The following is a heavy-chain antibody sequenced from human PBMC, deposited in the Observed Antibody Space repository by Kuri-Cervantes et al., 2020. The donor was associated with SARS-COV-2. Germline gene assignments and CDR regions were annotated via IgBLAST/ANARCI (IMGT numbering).Heavy chain of an antibody. CDR3: AKDLLGGLHPFDY. CDR1: GFTFSSYG. V-gene: IGHV3-30*02. Sequence: GESLKISCAASGFTFSSYGMHWVRQAPGKGLEWVAFIRYDGSNKYYADSVKGRFTISRGNSKNTLYLQMNSLRAEDTAVYYCAKDLLGGLHPFDYWGQGTLVTVSS. CDR2: IRYDGSNK. J-gene: IGHJ4*02. D-gene: IGHD4-11*01.